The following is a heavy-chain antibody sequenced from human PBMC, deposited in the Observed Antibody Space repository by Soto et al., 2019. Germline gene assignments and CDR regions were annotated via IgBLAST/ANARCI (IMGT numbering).Heavy chain of an antibody. Sequence: GASVKVSCKASGYTFTSYAMHWVRQAPGQRLEWMGWINAGNGNTKYSQKFQGRVTITRDTSASTAYMELSSLRSEDTAVYYCARTDIIAVAGTTEYYYYYYGMDVWGQGTTVTVSS. D-gene: IGHD6-19*01. J-gene: IGHJ6*02. V-gene: IGHV1-3*01. CDR2: INAGNGNT. CDR1: GYTFTSYA. CDR3: ARTDIIAVAGTTEYYYYYYGMDV.